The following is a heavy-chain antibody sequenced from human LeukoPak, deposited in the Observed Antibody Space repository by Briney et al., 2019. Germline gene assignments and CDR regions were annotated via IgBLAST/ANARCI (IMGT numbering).Heavy chain of an antibody. V-gene: IGHV3-30*01. Sequence: GGSLRLSCAASGFTFSSYAMHWVRQAPGKGLEWVAVISYDGSNKYYADSVKGRFTISRDNSKNTLYLQMNSLRAEDTAVYYCARDHNYAFDNWGQGTLVTVSS. CDR3: ARDHNYAFDN. J-gene: IGHJ4*02. CDR1: GFTFSSYA. CDR2: ISYDGSNK. D-gene: IGHD1-1*01.